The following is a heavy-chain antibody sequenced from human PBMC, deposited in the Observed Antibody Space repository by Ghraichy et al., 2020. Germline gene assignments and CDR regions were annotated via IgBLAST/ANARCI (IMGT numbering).Heavy chain of an antibody. CDR3: ARRVTPISDYYYGMDV. V-gene: IGHV4-59*08. J-gene: IGHJ6*02. D-gene: IGHD4-23*01. CDR1: GGSISSYY. CDR2: IYYSGST. Sequence: SETLSLTCTVSGGSISSYYWSWIRQPPGKGLEWIGYIYYSGSTNYNPSLKSRVTISVDTSKNQFSLKLSSVTAADTAVYYCARRVTPISDYYYGMDVWGQGTTVTVSS.